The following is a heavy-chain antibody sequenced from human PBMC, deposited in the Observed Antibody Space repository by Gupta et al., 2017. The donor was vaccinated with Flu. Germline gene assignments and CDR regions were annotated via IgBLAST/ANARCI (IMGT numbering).Heavy chain of an antibody. Sequence: EVQLLESGGGLVQPGGSLRLSCAVSGLTFSDYAMNWVRQAPGKGLEWVSSIAGACDRTYYADSVMGRFTISRDNSKNTLYLQMNSLRGDDTALYYCAKDRSGNPAIDYWGQGTLVTVSA. CDR1: GLTFSDYA. CDR3: AKDRSGNPAIDY. CDR2: IAGACDRT. V-gene: IGHV3-23*01. J-gene: IGHJ4*02. D-gene: IGHD6-13*01.